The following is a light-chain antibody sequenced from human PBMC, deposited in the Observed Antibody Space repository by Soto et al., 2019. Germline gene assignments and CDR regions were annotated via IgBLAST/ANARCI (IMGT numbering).Light chain of an antibody. CDR1: QSVTSNY. Sequence: EIVLTQSPGTLSLSPGDRATLSSRASQSVTSNYLAWYQQKPGQAPRLLLYGASRRAIGIPDRFSGSGSGTDFTLTISRLEPEDFAVYYCQQYDNSPPLTFGGGTKVEIK. J-gene: IGKJ4*01. CDR3: QQYDNSPPLT. CDR2: GAS. V-gene: IGKV3-20*01.